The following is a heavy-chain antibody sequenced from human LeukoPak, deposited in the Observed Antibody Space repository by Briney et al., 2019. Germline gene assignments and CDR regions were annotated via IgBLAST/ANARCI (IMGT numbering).Heavy chain of an antibody. CDR3: AKDTAVYDYMDV. CDR2: IWYDGSNK. J-gene: IGHJ6*03. Sequence: GGSLRLSCAASGFTFSSYGMHWVRQAPGKGREWVAVIWYDGSNKYYADSVKGRFTISRDNSKNTLYLQMNSLRAEDTAVYYCAKDTAVYDYMDVWGKGTTVTVSS. D-gene: IGHD4-23*01. V-gene: IGHV3-33*06. CDR1: GFTFSSYG.